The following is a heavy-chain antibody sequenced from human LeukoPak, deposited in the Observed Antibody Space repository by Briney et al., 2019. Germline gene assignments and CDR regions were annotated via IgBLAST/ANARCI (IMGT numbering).Heavy chain of an antibody. CDR3: ARGRWLQNFDY. CDR2: IYSRVT. D-gene: IGHD5-24*01. CDR1: GGSISNYY. J-gene: IGHJ4*02. Sequence: SETLSLTCTVSGGSISNYYLSWIRQPAGKGLEWIGRIYSRVTTYNPSLKSRVTMSADTSRNHVSLTLSSVTAADTAVYYCARGRWLQNFDYWGQGTLVTVSS. V-gene: IGHV4-4*07.